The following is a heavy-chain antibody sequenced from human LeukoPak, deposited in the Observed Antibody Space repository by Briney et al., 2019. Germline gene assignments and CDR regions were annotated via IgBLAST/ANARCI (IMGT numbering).Heavy chain of an antibody. CDR2: ISGSGGST. J-gene: IGHJ4*02. D-gene: IGHD2-2*01. CDR1: GFTFSSYA. Sequence: GGSLRLSCAASGFTFSSYAMSWVRQAPGKGLEWVSAISGSGGSTYYADSVKGRFTISRDNSKNTLYLQMNSLRAEDTAVYYCAKSDCSSTSCYVFDYWGQGTLVTVSS. V-gene: IGHV3-23*01. CDR3: AKSDCSSTSCYVFDY.